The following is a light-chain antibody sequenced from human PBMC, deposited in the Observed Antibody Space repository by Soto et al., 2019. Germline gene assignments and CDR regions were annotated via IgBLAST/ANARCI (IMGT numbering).Light chain of an antibody. V-gene: IGKV3-15*01. Sequence: EIVLTQSPATLSVSPGGRATLSCRASQDVRAGLAWYQQKPGQPPRLLIHGASTRATGIPDRFSGSGSGTEFTLTISSLLSEDIGAYFCQQYDVWPLTFGQGT. CDR1: QDVRAG. CDR2: GAS. J-gene: IGKJ1*01. CDR3: QQYDVWPLT.